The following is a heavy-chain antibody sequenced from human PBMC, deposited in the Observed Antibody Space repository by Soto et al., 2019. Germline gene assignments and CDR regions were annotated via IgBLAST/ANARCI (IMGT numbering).Heavy chain of an antibody. V-gene: IGHV4-59*08. J-gene: IGHJ5*02. CDR2: IYYSGST. Sequence: SETLSLTCTVSGGSISSYYWSWIRQPPGKGLEWIGYIYYSGSTNYNPSLKSRVTISVDPSKNQFSLKLSSVTAADTAVYYCARQVHGSGSYYPPPPWFDPWGQGTLVTVSS. CDR3: ARQVHGSGSYYPPPPWFDP. D-gene: IGHD3-10*01. CDR1: GGSISSYY.